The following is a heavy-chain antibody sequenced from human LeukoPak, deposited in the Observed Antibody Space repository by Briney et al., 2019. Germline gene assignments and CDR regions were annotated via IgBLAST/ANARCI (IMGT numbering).Heavy chain of an antibody. D-gene: IGHD3-10*01. J-gene: IGHJ5*02. CDR2: SINGSGFI. V-gene: IGHV3-21*01. CDR3: ARDRGGERWFDP. Sequence: PGGPLRPSCAACGFTFGDYGMSWVRQAPGEGRVWVSFSINGSGFIYYADSVKGRFTVSRDNTKNSLYLQMNRLRGEDTAGYFCARDRGGERWFDPWGQGTLVTVSS. CDR1: GFTFGDYG.